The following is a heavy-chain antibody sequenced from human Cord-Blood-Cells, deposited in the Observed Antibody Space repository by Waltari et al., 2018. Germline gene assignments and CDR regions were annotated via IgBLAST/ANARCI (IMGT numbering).Heavy chain of an antibody. Sequence: QLQLQESGPGLVKPSETLSLTCTVSGGSISSSSYFWGWIRQPPGKGLEWIGSIYYSGITYYNPSLKSRVTISVDTSKNQFSLKLSSVTAADTAVYYCARHIRFLEWLGVNFDYWGQGTLVTVSS. V-gene: IGHV4-39*01. CDR1: GGSISSSSYF. D-gene: IGHD3-3*01. CDR3: ARHIRFLEWLGVNFDY. J-gene: IGHJ4*02. CDR2: IYYSGIT.